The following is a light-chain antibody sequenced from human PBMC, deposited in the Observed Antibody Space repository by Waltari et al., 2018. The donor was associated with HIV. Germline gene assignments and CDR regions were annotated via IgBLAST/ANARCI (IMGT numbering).Light chain of an antibody. CDR3: QCYYCSLSDTYV. Sequence: QSVFTQPPAVSGAPGQRVTISCTGSRSNIGAGDDVDWYQQVPGTAPKLLINFDNHRPSGVPDRFSASKSGNSTSPVITRLQAKDEAESYCQCYYCSLSDTYVFGAGTKVTVL. J-gene: IGLJ1*01. V-gene: IGLV1-40*01. CDR2: FDN. CDR1: RSNIGAGDD.